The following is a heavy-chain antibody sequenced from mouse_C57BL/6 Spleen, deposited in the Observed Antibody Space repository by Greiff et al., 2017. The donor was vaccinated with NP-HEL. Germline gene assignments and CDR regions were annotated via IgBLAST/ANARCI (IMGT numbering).Heavy chain of an antibody. CDR1: GFTFSSYA. D-gene: IGHD1-1*01. CDR3: ARDNPYYYGSSYRYFDV. Sequence: EVKLMESGGGLVKPGGSLKLSCAASGFTFSSYAMSWVRQTPEKRLEWVATISDGGSYTYYPDNVKGRFTISRDNAKNNLYLQMSHLKSEDTAMYYCARDNPYYYGSSYRYFDVWGTGTTVTVSS. V-gene: IGHV5-4*01. J-gene: IGHJ1*03. CDR2: ISDGGSYT.